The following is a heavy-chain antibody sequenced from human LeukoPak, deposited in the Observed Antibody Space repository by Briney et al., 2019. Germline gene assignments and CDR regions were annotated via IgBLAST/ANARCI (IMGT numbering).Heavy chain of an antibody. CDR3: ARDLGRDSWSGSPAGYFDY. V-gene: IGHV3-30-3*01. CDR2: ISYDGSNK. J-gene: IGHJ4*02. CDR1: GFTFSSYA. D-gene: IGHD3-3*01. Sequence: PGGSLRLSCAASGFTFSSYAMHWVRQAPGKGLEWVAVISYDGSNKYYADSVKGRFTISRDNSKNTLYLQMNSLRAEDTAVYYCARDLGRDSWSGSPAGYFDYWGQGTLVTVSS.